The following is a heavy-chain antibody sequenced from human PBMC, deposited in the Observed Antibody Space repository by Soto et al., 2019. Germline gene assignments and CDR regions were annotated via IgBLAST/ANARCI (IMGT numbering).Heavy chain of an antibody. Sequence: ASVKVSCKASGYTFTSYGISGVVQAPGQGLKWMGWISAYNGNTNYAQKLQGRVTMTTDTSTSTAYMELRSLRSDDTAVYYCARDMRYGYYFDYWGQGTLVTVSS. J-gene: IGHJ4*02. V-gene: IGHV1-18*01. CDR2: ISAYNGNT. D-gene: IGHD5-18*01. CDR3: ARDMRYGYYFDY. CDR1: GYTFTSYG.